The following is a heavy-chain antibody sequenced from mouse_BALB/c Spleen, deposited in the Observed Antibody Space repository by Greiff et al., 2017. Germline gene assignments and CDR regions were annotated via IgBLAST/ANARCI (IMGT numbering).Heavy chain of an antibody. J-gene: IGHJ4*01. V-gene: IGHV5-12-2*01. D-gene: IGHD2-1*01. CDR2: ISNGGGST. CDR3: AKEYGNYEGTAMDY. Sequence: EVHLVESGGGLVQPGGSLKLSCAASGFTFSSYTMSWVRQTPEKRLEWVAYISNGGGSTYYPDTVKGRFTISRDNAKNTLYLQMSSLKSEDTAMYYCAKEYGNYEGTAMDYWGQGTSVTVSS. CDR1: GFTFSSYT.